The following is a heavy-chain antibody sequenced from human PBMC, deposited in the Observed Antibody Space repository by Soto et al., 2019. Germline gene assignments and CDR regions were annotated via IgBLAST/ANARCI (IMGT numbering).Heavy chain of an antibody. J-gene: IGHJ5*02. CDR2: MSSSGST. Sequence: SETLSLTCSVSGGSMTSYYWSWIRQPPGKGLEWIGYMSSSGSTNYNPSLKSRVTISIDTSKNQFSLNLTSVTAADTAVYYCARERWLVTWGQGTLVTGSS. CDR1: GGSMTSYY. D-gene: IGHD6-19*01. CDR3: ARERWLVT. V-gene: IGHV4-59*01.